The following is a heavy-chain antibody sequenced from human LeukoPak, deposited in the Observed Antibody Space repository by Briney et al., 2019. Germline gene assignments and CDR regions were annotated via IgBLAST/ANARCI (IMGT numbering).Heavy chain of an antibody. CDR3: AREGYYYDSSGYYRIMSFDY. D-gene: IGHD3-22*01. J-gene: IGHJ4*02. CDR1: GFTFDDYG. Sequence: PGGSLRLSCAASGFTFDDYGMSWVRQAPGKGLEWVSGINWNGGSTGYADSVKGRFTISRDNAKNSLYLQMNSLRAEDTALYYYAREGYYYDSSGYYRIMSFDYWGQGTLVTVSS. CDR2: INWNGGST. V-gene: IGHV3-20*04.